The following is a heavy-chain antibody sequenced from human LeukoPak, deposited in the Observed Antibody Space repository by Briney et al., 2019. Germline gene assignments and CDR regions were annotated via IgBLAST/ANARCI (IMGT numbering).Heavy chain of an antibody. Sequence: PGRSLRLSCAASGFTFSSYAMHWVRQAPGKGLEWVAVISYDGSNKYYADSVKGRFTISRDNSKNTLYLQMNSLRAEDTAVYYCARSGSGYSYGAYFDYWGQGTLVTVSS. CDR3: ARSGSGYSYGAYFDY. J-gene: IGHJ4*02. CDR2: ISYDGSNK. V-gene: IGHV3-30*01. D-gene: IGHD5-18*01. CDR1: GFTFSSYA.